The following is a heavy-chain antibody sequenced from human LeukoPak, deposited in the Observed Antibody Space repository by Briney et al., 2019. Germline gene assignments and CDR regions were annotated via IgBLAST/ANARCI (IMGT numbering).Heavy chain of an antibody. V-gene: IGHV3-49*04. CDR2: IRSNAYGGTT. D-gene: IGHD3-16*01. J-gene: IGHJ3*02. Sequence: GGSLRLSCTASGFTFGDYAMSWGRKAPGQGQKLVGFIRSNAYGGTTEYAASVKGRFTISRDDSKSIALLQMHVLEPEDAAYYYFNRDSLQNGYGDLGEDYDFDIWGQGTMVTVSS. CDR3: NRDSLQNGYGDLGEDYDFDI. CDR1: GFTFGDYA.